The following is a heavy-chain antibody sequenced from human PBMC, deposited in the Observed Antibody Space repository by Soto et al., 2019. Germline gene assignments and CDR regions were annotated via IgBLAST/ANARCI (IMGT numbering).Heavy chain of an antibody. CDR1: GFIFSSYT. CDR3: AREDYAGASPRFDY. D-gene: IGHD4-17*01. J-gene: IGHJ4*02. Sequence: EVQLVESGGGLVKPGGSLRLSCAASGFIFSSYTMTWVRQAPGKGLEWVSSISSSSSNIEYADSVKGRFSVSRDNANNSLFLQINSLRAEDTAGYYCAREDYAGASPRFDYWGLGALVTVSS. V-gene: IGHV3-21*01. CDR2: ISSSSSNI.